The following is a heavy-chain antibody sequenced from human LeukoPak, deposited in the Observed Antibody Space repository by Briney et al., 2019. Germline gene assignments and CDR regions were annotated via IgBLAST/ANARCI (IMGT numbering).Heavy chain of an antibody. J-gene: IGHJ6*02. D-gene: IGHD6-13*01. CDR2: ISSNGSNK. V-gene: IGHV3-30-3*01. CDR3: ASRIAAAALYYYYGMDV. Sequence: PGRSLRLSCAASGFTFSSYAMHWVRQAPGKGLEWVAVISSNGSNKYYADSVKGLFTISRDNSKNTLYLQMNSLRAEDTAVYYCASRIAAAALYYYYGMDVWGQGTTVTVSS. CDR1: GFTFSSYA.